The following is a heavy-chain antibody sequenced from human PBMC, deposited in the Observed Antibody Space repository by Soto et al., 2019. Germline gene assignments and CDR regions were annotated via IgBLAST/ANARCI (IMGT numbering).Heavy chain of an antibody. CDR2: ISGSGGST. CDR1: GFTFSSYA. D-gene: IGHD3-3*01. Sequence: GGSLRLSCAASGFTFSSYAMSWVRQAPGKGLEWVSAISGSGGSTYNADSVKGRFTISRDNSKNTLYLKMKSLRAEDTAVYYFAKGSIFGVVMGYFDYWGQGTLVTVSS. J-gene: IGHJ4*02. V-gene: IGHV3-23*01. CDR3: AKGSIFGVVMGYFDY.